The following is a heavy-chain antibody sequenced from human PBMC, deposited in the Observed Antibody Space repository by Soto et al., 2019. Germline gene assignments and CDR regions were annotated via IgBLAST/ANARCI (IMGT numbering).Heavy chain of an antibody. CDR2: SSSRGSTI. CDR1: GFTSGDY. Sequence: GSLRLSSAVSGFTSGDYISWIRQAPGMGLKWVSSSSSRGSTIYYADSVKGPFTISRDTAKNSLYLQLNSLRAEDTAVYSGARDTVVFDDWGQGTLVTVSS. V-gene: IGHV3-11*01. CDR3: ARDTVVFDD. J-gene: IGHJ4*02. D-gene: IGHD4-17*01.